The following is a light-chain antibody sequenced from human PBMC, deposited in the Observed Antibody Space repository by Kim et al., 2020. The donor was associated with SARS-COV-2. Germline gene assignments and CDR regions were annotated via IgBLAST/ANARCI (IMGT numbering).Light chain of an antibody. CDR3: QQRGNWPLT. V-gene: IGKV3-11*01. Sequence: PGERATLSGRASQSVSSYLAWYQQKPGQAPRLLIYDASNRATGIPARFSGSGSGTDFTLTIGSLEPEDFAVYYCQQRGNWPLTFGGGTKVDIK. J-gene: IGKJ4*01. CDR2: DAS. CDR1: QSVSSY.